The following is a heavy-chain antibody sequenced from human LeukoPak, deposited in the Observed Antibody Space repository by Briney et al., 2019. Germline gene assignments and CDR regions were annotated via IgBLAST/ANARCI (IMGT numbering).Heavy chain of an antibody. J-gene: IGHJ6*03. CDR1: GGSISSYY. V-gene: IGHV4-59*01. Sequence: PSETLSHTCTVSGGSISSYYWSWIRQPPGKGLEWIGYIYYSGSTNYNPSLKSRVTISVDTSKNQFSLKLSSVTAADTAVYYCARGVVSHYYYYYYMDVWGKGTTVTVSS. CDR3: ARGVVSHYYYYYYMDV. D-gene: IGHD3-3*01. CDR2: IYYSGST.